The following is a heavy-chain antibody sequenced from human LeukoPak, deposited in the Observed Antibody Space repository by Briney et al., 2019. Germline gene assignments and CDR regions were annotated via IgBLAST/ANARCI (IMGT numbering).Heavy chain of an antibody. V-gene: IGHV4-39*01. Sequence: PPETLSLTCTVSGGSISSGSYYWGWIRQPPGKGPEWIASRYYSGTTFYSPSLKSRVTISVDTSKHQLSLKLGSVTAADTAVSYCARHPPTDGSAFDYSGRRALVTVSS. CDR2: RYYSGTT. J-gene: IGHJ4*02. CDR1: GGSISSGSYY. CDR3: ARHPPTDGSAFDY.